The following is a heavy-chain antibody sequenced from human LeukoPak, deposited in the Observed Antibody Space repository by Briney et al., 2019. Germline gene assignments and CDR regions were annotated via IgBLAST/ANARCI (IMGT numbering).Heavy chain of an antibody. CDR3: ARTYGGFDY. CDR1: GFTFSSYG. J-gene: IGHJ4*02. D-gene: IGHD4-23*01. V-gene: IGHV3-74*01. Sequence: GGSLRLSCAASGFTFSSYGMNWVRQAPGKGLEWVSRIDSDGSRTTYAHSVKGRFTISRDNAKNTLYLQMNSLRAEDTAVYYCARTYGGFDYWGQGTLVTVSS. CDR2: IDSDGSRT.